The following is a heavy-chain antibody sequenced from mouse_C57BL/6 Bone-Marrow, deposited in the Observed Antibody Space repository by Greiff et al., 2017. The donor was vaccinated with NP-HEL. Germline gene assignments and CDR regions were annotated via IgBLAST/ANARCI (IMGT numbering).Heavy chain of an antibody. CDR2: IYPGSGNT. CDR1: GYTFTDYY. Sequence: QVQLQQSGAELVRPGASVKLSCKASGYTFTDYYINWVKQRPGQGLEWIARIYPGSGNTYYNEKFKGKATLTVDKSSSTAYMELRSLTSEDTAVYYCARSVQAFFAYWGQGTLVTVSA. J-gene: IGHJ3*01. V-gene: IGHV1-76*01. CDR3: ARSVQAFFAY. D-gene: IGHD3-2*02.